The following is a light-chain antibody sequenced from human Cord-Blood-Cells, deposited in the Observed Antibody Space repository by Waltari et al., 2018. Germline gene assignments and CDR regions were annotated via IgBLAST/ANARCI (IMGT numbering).Light chain of an antibody. J-gene: IGLJ1*01. Sequence: QSALTQPASVSGSPGQSITISCTGTSSDVGRYNLVSWYQQHPGKAPKLMIYEGSKRPSGVSNRFSGSKSGNTASLTISGLQAEDEADYYCCSYAGSSTFVYVFGTGTKVTVL. CDR3: CSYAGSSTFVYV. CDR2: EGS. CDR1: SSDVGRYNL. V-gene: IGLV2-23*03.